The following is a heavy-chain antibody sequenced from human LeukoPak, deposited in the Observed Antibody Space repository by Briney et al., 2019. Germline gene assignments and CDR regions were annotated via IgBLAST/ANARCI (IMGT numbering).Heavy chain of an antibody. Sequence: SETLSLTCTVSGGSISSYYWSWIRQPPGKGLEWIGYIYYSGTTYYNPSLKSRVTMSVDTSKNQFSLKLSSVTAADTAVYYCARAPPPYMVTEWGQGTPVTASS. J-gene: IGHJ4*02. D-gene: IGHD2-21*02. CDR2: IYYSGTT. V-gene: IGHV4-59*08. CDR3: ARAPPPYMVTE. CDR1: GGSISSYY.